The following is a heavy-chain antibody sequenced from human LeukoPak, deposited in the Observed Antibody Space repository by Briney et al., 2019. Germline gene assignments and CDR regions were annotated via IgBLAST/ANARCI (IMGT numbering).Heavy chain of an antibody. D-gene: IGHD3-10*01. J-gene: IGHJ3*02. V-gene: IGHV3-53*01. CDR1: GFTVSSKY. CDR2: IYSGGST. Sequence: GGSLRLSCAASGFTVSSKYMSWVRRAPGKGLEWVSIIYSGGSTDYADSVKGRFTISRDNSKNTLYLQMNSLRAEDTAVYYCARGRGNRDDAFDIWGQGTMVTVSS. CDR3: ARGRGNRDDAFDI.